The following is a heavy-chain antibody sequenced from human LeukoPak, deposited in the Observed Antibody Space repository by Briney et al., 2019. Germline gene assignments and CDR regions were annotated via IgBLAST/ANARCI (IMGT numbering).Heavy chain of an antibody. V-gene: IGHV3-23*01. J-gene: IGHJ3*02. Sequence: GGSLRLSCAASGFTFSSYAMSWVRQAPGKGLEWVSAISGSGGSTYYADSVKGRFTISRDNSKNTPYLQMNSLRAEDTAVYYCAKRDYGDYRRLGEIAFDIWGQGTMVTVSS. CDR1: GFTFSSYA. D-gene: IGHD4-17*01. CDR3: AKRDYGDYRRLGEIAFDI. CDR2: ISGSGGST.